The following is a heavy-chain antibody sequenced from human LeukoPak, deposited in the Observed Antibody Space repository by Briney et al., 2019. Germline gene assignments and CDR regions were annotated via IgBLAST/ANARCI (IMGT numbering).Heavy chain of an antibody. CDR3: AREVYGLDY. CDR1: GFTFSNYA. V-gene: IGHV3-7*01. CDR2: IKQDGSEK. J-gene: IGHJ4*02. D-gene: IGHD6-6*01. Sequence: PGGSLRLSCAASGFTFSNYAMSWVRQAPGKGLEWVANIKQDGSEKYYVDSVKGRFTISRDNAKNSLYLQMNSLRAEDTAVYYCAREVYGLDYWGQGTLVTVSS.